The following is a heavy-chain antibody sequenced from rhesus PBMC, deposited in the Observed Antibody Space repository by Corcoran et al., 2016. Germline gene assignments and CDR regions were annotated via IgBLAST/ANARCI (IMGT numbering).Heavy chain of an antibody. D-gene: IGHD2-15*01. CDR2: MYGIGRTP. V-gene: IGHV4-93*02. Sequence: QVQLQESGPAVVKPSETLSLTCAVSGGSISSYYWWSWIRQSPGKGLEWIGGMYGIGRTPESNPCLKGRVSISMDTSKNQLSLKVTAVTAADTAVYYCASTDCSNSDCSSGDYWGQGVLVTVSS. CDR3: ASTDCSNSDCSSGDY. CDR1: GGSISSYYW. J-gene: IGHJ4*01.